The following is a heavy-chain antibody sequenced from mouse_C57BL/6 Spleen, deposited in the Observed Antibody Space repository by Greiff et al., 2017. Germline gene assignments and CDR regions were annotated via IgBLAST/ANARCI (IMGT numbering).Heavy chain of an antibody. CDR2: IWSDGST. CDR1: GFSLTSYG. D-gene: IGHD1-1*01. Sequence: QVQLKESGPGLVAPSQSLSITCTVSGFSLTSYGVHWVRQPPGKGLEWLVVIWSDGSTTYNSALKSRLSISKDNSKSQVFLKMNSLQTDDTSMYYCARHWDYGHAMDYWGQGTSVTVSS. V-gene: IGHV2-6-1*01. J-gene: IGHJ4*01. CDR3: ARHWDYGHAMDY.